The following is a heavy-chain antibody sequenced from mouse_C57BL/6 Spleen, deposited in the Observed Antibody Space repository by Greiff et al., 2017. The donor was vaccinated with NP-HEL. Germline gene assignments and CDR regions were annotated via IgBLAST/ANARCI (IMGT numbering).Heavy chain of an antibody. D-gene: IGHD2-13*01. J-gene: IGHJ4*01. CDR3: TGGETRDAMDY. V-gene: IGHV6-3*01. CDR2: IRLKSDNYAT. Sequence: EVKVEESGGGLVQPGGSMKLSCVASGFTFSNYWMNWVRQSPEKGLEWVAQIRLKSDNYATHYAESVKGRFTISRDDSKSSVYLQMNNLRAEDTGIYYCTGGETRDAMDYWGQGTSVTVSS. CDR1: GFTFSNYW.